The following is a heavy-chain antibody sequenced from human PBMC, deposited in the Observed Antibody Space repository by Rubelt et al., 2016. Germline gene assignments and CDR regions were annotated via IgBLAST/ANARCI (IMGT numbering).Heavy chain of an antibody. D-gene: IGHD4-11*01. Sequence: TFTNYGISWVRQAPGQGLEWMGIINPSGGSTSYAQKFQGRVTMTRDTSTSTVYMELSSLRSEDTAVYYCARSYSNYQDGYYYYYGMDVWGQGTTVTVSS. CDR1: TFTNYG. CDR3: ARSYSNYQDGYYYYYGMDV. CDR2: INPSGGST. V-gene: IGHV1-46*01. J-gene: IGHJ6*02.